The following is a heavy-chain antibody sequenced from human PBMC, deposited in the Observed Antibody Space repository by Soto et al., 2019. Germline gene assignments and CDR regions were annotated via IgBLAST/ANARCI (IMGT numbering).Heavy chain of an antibody. CDR2: IYYSGST. CDR3: ASQPTATNPDDDAFDI. J-gene: IGHJ3*02. CDR1: GGSSGSSGYY. Sequence: SVSNGLTRTFAGGSSGSSGYYWGWIRQPPGKGLEWIGSIYYSGSTYYNPSLKSRVTISVDTSKNQFSLKLSSVTAADTAVYYCASQPTATNPDDDAFDIWGQGT. V-gene: IGHV4-39*01.